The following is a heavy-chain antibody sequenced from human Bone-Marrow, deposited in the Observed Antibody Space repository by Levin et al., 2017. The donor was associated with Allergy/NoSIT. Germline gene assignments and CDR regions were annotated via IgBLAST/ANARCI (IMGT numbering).Heavy chain of an antibody. CDR1: GFTFSSYG. CDR3: AQAGSSSWSTLFDP. Sequence: GESLKISCKTSGFTFSSYGITWVRQAPGQGLEWMGYINTYNGRANYAQRFQGRVTMTTDTPTTTAYMQLRRLTSDDTATYFCAQAGSSSWSTLFDPWGQGTLVIVSA. D-gene: IGHD6-13*01. J-gene: IGHJ5*02. V-gene: IGHV1-18*01. CDR2: INTYNGRA.